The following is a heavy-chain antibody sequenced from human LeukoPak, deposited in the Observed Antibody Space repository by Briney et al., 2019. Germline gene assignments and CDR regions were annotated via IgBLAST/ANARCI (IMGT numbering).Heavy chain of an antibody. CDR2: IYFSGST. Sequence: PSETLSLTCTVSGGSISSYYWSWIRQPTGKGLEWIGYIYFSGSTNYNPSLKSRVTISVDTSKNQFSLKLSSVTAADTAVYYCARRFYRDYYYGMDVWGQGTTVTVSS. V-gene: IGHV4-59*08. CDR3: ARRFYRDYYYGMDV. CDR1: GGSISSYY. J-gene: IGHJ6*02. D-gene: IGHD2/OR15-2a*01.